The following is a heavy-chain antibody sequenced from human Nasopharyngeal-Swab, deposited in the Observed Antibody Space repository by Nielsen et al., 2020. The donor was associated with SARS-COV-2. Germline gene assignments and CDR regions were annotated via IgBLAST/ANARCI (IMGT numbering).Heavy chain of an antibody. CDR3: ARGHRSISMIVVVIATAHFYFDS. V-gene: IGHV4-34*01. CDR1: GGSFSGYY. Sequence: SETLSLTCAVYGGSFSGYYWSWIRQPPGTGLERIGEINHSGTTSYNPSLKSRVTISSDTSKNQFSLKLSSVTAADTAVYYCARGHRSISMIVVVIATAHFYFDSWGRGTLVTVTS. D-gene: IGHD3-22*01. J-gene: IGHJ4*02. CDR2: INHSGTT.